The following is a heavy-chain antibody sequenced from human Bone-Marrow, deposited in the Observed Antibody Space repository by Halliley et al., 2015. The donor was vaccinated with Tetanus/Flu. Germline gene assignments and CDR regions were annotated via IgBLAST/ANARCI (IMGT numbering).Heavy chain of an antibody. D-gene: IGHD2-21*01. CDR3: ARSSLFLQGRVYYFDY. J-gene: IGHJ4*02. Sequence: LRLSCTVSGAFIRSGGYYWSWIRQHPGKGLEWIGYIYYSGSTYYNASLKSRVTISVDTSKNQFSLKLRSVTAADTAVYYCARSSLFLQGRVYYFDYWGQGTLVTVSS. V-gene: IGHV4-31*02. CDR1: GAFIRSGGYY. CDR2: IYYSGST.